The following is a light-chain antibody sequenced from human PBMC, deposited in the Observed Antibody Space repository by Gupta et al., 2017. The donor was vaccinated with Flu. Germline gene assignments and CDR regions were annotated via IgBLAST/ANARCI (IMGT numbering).Light chain of an antibody. J-gene: IGKJ4*01. CDR1: QSVLYSSNNKNY. Sequence: DIVMTQSPDSLAVSLGERATINCKSSQSVLYSSNNKNYLAWYQQKPGQPPKPLIYWASTRESGVPDRFSGSGSGTDFTLTISSLQAEDVAVYYCQQYYSTPRTFGGGTKVEIK. CDR3: QQYYSTPRT. V-gene: IGKV4-1*01. CDR2: WAS.